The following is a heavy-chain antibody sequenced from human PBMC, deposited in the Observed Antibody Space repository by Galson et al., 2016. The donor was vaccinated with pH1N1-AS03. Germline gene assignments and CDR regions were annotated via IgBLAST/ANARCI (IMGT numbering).Heavy chain of an antibody. CDR1: GCSFSSHC. D-gene: IGHD3-22*01. CDR3: ARDGNYDSSGYYPEYFQL. CDR2: ICNSGST. V-gene: IGHV4-59*11. J-gene: IGHJ1*01. Sequence: SETLSLTCTVSGCSFSSHCWSWIRQPPGKGLEWIGYICNSGSTDYTPSLESRVTISIDTSKSQFSLRLSSVTAADTAVYFCARDGNYDSSGYYPEYFQLWGQGSLVTVSS.